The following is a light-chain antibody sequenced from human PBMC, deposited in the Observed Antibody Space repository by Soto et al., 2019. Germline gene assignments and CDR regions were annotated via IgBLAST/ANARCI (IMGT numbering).Light chain of an antibody. CDR2: WGS. CDR1: QSLLHSNGYNY. Sequence: DIVMTQSPLSLPVTPGEPASISCRSSQSLLHSNGYNYLDWYLQKPGQSPQLLIYWGSNRASGVPDRFSGSGSGTDFTLKIIRVEAEDVGVYYCMQALQTPWTFGQGTKVDIK. J-gene: IGKJ1*01. CDR3: MQALQTPWT. V-gene: IGKV2-28*01.